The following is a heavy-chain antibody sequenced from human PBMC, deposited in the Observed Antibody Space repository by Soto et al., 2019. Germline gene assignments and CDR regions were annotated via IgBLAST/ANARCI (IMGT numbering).Heavy chain of an antibody. V-gene: IGHV4-39*01. D-gene: IGHD4-4*01. CDR3: ARHPRDDYNYGGSGIFDY. J-gene: IGHJ4*02. CDR1: GGSISSRTFW. Sequence: XGTLALTCSVSGGSISSRTFWGAWIRQPPGKGLEWIGDMYYSGSSYSSPSLKSRVTLSVDTSKNQLSLKLNSVTAADTAVYYCARHPRDDYNYGGSGIFDYWGQGTLVTVSS. CDR2: MYYSGSS.